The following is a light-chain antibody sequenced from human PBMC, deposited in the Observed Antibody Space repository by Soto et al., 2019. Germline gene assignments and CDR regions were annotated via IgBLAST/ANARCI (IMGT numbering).Light chain of an antibody. CDR1: SSDVGGYNY. J-gene: IGLJ1*01. CDR2: DVG. V-gene: IGLV2-11*01. Sequence: QSALTQPRSVCGSPGQSVSISCTGTSSDVGGYNYVSWYQQHPGKAPKLMIYDVGKRPSGVPDRFSGSKSGNTASLTISGLQAEDEADYYCCSYAGSYTYVFGTGTTLTVL. CDR3: CSYAGSYTYV.